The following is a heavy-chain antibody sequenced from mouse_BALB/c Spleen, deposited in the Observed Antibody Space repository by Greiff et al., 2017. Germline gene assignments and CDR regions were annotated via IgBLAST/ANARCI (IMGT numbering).Heavy chain of an antibody. Sequence: EVQGVESGGGLVQPGGSRKLSCAASGFTFSDYGMAWVRQAPGKGPEWVAFISNLAYSIYYADTVTGRFTISRENAKNTLYLEMSSLRSEDTAMYYCAREGRLRAMDYWGQGTTLTVSS. D-gene: IGHD1-2*01. V-gene: IGHV5-15*02. CDR2: ISNLAYSI. J-gene: IGHJ2*01. CDR3: AREGRLRAMDY. CDR1: GFTFSDYG.